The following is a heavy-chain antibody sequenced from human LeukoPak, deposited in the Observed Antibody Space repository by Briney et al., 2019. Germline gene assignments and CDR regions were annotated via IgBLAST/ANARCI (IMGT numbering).Heavy chain of an antibody. CDR3: ARELIVVVPGARGGYYYHGMDV. V-gene: IGHV3-33*01. Sequence: GSLRLSCAASGFTFSSYGMHWVRQAPGKGLEWVAVIWYDGSNKYYGDSVKGRFTISRDNSKNTLYLQMNSLRAEDTAVYYCARELIVVVPGARGGYYYHGMDVWGKGTTVTVSS. CDR2: IWYDGSNK. J-gene: IGHJ6*04. D-gene: IGHD2-2*01. CDR1: GFTFSSYG.